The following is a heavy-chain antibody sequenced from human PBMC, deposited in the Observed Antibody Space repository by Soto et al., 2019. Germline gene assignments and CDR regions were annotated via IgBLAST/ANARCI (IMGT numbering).Heavy chain of an antibody. V-gene: IGHV3-23*01. CDR3: AKAGYGSGSYYTLSFDY. D-gene: IGHD3-10*01. CDR1: GFTFSSHA. Sequence: EVQLLESGGGLVQPGGSLRLSCAGSGFTFSSHAVSWVRQAPGKGLECVSSITNTGGSTYYADSGKGRFTISRDNSKSTVYLQMNSLRAEDTAVYYCAKAGYGSGSYYTLSFDYWGQGSLVTVSS. CDR2: ITNTGGST. J-gene: IGHJ4*02.